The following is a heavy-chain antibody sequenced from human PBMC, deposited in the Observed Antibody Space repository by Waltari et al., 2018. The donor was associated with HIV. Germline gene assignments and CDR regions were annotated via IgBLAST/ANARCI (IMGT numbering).Heavy chain of an antibody. Sequence: QVQLVQSGATMKKPGASEKVPCKTSGYPFTDYDVNWVRQATGQGLEWLGWMNSDSGNTGYAQKFKDRVNMTRETSTRILYMELTGLSHQDAAVYYCVLSRRGAVLGDHWGEGTRVTVSS. V-gene: IGHV1-8*01. CDR1: GYPFTDYD. CDR2: MNSDSGNT. J-gene: IGHJ4*02. CDR3: VLSRRGAVLGDH. D-gene: IGHD3-16*01.